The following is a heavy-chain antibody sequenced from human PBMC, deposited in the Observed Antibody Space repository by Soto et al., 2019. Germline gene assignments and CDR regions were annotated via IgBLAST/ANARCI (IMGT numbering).Heavy chain of an antibody. CDR3: ARGGGVGVAGSAAFDM. Sequence: QLHLVQSGAVVKKPGASVTVSCSASGYPVTAYYMHWVRQAPGRGLEWMGGINPATGAAKYTQTFRGRVTLARATSTSTVFMELRGLTSEDTAVFYCARGGGVGVAGSAAFDMWGQGTLVTVSS. D-gene: IGHD3-3*01. V-gene: IGHV1-2*02. CDR1: GYPVTAYY. J-gene: IGHJ3*02. CDR2: INPATGAA.